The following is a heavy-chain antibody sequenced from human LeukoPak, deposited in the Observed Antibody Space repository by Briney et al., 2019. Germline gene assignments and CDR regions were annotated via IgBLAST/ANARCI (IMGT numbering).Heavy chain of an antibody. CDR2: IWYDGSNK. CDR3: ARDPGDYYDSSGGFDI. V-gene: IGHV3-33*01. J-gene: IGHJ3*02. D-gene: IGHD3-22*01. Sequence: GGSLRLSCAASGFTFSSYGMHWVRQAPGKGLEWVAVIWYDGSNKYYADSVKGRFTISRDNSKNTLYLQMNSLRAEDTAVYYCARDPGDYYDSSGGFDIWGQGTMVTVSS. CDR1: GFTFSSYG.